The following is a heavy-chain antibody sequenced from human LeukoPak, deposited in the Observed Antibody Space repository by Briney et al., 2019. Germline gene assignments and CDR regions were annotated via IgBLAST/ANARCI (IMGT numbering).Heavy chain of an antibody. J-gene: IGHJ4*02. CDR3: ARGLDYYDSSGYPLDY. D-gene: IGHD3-22*01. V-gene: IGHV3-21*01. Sequence: GGSLRLSCAASGFTFSSYSMNWVRQAPGKGLEWVSSISSSSSYIYYADSVKGRFTISRDNAKNSLYLQMNSLRAEDTAVYYCARGLDYYDSSGYPLDYWGQGTLVTVSS. CDR1: GFTFSSYS. CDR2: ISSSSSYI.